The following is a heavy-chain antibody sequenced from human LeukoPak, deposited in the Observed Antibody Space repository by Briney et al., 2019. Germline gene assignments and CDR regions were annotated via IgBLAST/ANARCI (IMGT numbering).Heavy chain of an antibody. CDR2: INHSGST. D-gene: IGHD6-13*01. CDR3: ARGLSRSSSVDY. CDR1: GGSFSGYY. V-gene: IGHV4-34*01. J-gene: IGHJ4*02. Sequence: PETLSLTCAVYGGSFSGYYWSWIRQPPGKGLEWIGEINHSGSTNYNPSLKSRVTISVDTSKNQFSLKLSSVTAADTAVYYCARGLSRSSSVDYWGQGTLVTVSS.